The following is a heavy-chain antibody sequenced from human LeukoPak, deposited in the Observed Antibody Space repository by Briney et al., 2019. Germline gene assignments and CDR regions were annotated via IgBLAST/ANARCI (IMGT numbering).Heavy chain of an antibody. CDR1: GGSISSYY. J-gene: IGHJ6*03. CDR2: IYYSGST. CDR3: ARKANYGPGYYYYYYMDV. V-gene: IGHV4-59*08. Sequence: KASETLSLTCTVSGGSISSYYWSWIRQPPGKGLEWIGYIYYSGSTNYNPSLKSRVTISVDTSKNQFSLKLSSVTAADTAVYYCARKANYGPGYYYYYYMDVWGKGTTVTVSS. D-gene: IGHD3-10*01.